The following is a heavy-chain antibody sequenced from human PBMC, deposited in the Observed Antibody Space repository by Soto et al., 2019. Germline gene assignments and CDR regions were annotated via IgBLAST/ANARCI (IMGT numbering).Heavy chain of an antibody. D-gene: IGHD3-16*01. CDR2: ISGYNGHT. CDR3: ARQGETPYYYYGLDV. CDR1: GYTFTTYG. Sequence: QVQLVQSGAEVRKPGASVKVSCKASGYTFTTYGISWVRQAPGQGLEWMGWISGYNGHTKYAQKFQGRVTMTTDTPTSTADMALRNLRSDYTAVYYCARQGETPYYYYGLDVWGQGTTVTVSS. J-gene: IGHJ6*02. V-gene: IGHV1-18*01.